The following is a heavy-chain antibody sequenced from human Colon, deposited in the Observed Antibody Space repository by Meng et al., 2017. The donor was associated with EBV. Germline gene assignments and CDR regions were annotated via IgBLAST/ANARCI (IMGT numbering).Heavy chain of an antibody. J-gene: IGHJ4*02. CDR1: AGAFVQVSFY. V-gene: IGHV4-39*01. CDR3: ARHITPRGSEVINEVLFDY. D-gene: IGHD3-22*01. CDR2: MHYSRST. Sequence: GPGQAKAPVILSLSCWVSAGAFVQVSFYCGWYRYRTGKGPEWVRGMHYSRSTYYSPTPKTRVTISVDTSKDQFALKLTSVTSADTAVYYCARHITPRGSEVINEVLFDYWGPGTLVTVSS.